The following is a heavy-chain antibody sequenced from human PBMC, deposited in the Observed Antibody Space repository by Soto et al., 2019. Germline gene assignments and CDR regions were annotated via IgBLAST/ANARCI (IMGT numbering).Heavy chain of an antibody. CDR1: GITFSDAW. Sequence: PGESLKISCAASGITFSDAWMTWVRQVPGKGLEWVGRVKSITDAGTTTYAAPVKGRFSISRDDSKSTLFLQMNSLKIEDTAVYYCTTGRYTFGLDSWGQGILVTVSS. CDR2: VKSITDAGTT. J-gene: IGHJ4*02. V-gene: IGHV3-15*01. D-gene: IGHD3-16*01. CDR3: TTGRYTFGLDS.